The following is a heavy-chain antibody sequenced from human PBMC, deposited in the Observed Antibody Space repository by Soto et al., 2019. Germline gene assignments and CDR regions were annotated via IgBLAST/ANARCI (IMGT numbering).Heavy chain of an antibody. CDR3: ARDPCCGAGLYGIDV. D-gene: IGHD2-21*01. CDR1: GGSFTSNNW. CDR2: IYRTGST. V-gene: IGHV4-4*02. J-gene: IGHJ6*02. Sequence: PSETLSLTCAVSGGSFTSNNWWTWVRQPPGQGLEWIGEIYRTGSTNYNPSLKSRVTISLDKSENQFSLKVTSLTAADTAVYYCARDPCCGAGLYGIDVWGQGTTVTVSS.